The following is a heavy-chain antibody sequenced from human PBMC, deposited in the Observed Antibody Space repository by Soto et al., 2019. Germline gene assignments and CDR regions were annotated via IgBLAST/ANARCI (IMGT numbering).Heavy chain of an antibody. CDR1: VFTFNTYS. CDR3: ARDPAGSTRPYYYGMDV. CDR2: ISSRNSFI. D-gene: IGHD2-2*01. Sequence: GWALRLSCAYSVFTFNTYSMNWVRQAPGKGLEWVSFISSRNSFIYYADSVRGRFTISRDNAKNSVFLQMNSLRVEDTAVYYCARDPAGSTRPYYYGMDVWGQGTTVTVSS. J-gene: IGHJ6*02. V-gene: IGHV3-21*01.